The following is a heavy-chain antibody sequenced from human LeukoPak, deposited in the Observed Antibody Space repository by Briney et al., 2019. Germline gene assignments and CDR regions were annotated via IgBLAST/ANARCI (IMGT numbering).Heavy chain of an antibody. D-gene: IGHD3-9*01. CDR2: ISGSGGST. CDR1: GFTFSSYA. Sequence: GGSLRLSCAASGFTFSSYAMSWVRQAPGKGLEWVSAISGSGGSTYYADSVKGRFTISRDNSKNTLYLQMNSLGAEYTAVYYCAHPNYDILTGYYSGAFDIWGQGTMVTVSS. CDR3: AHPNYDILTGYYSGAFDI. J-gene: IGHJ3*02. V-gene: IGHV3-23*01.